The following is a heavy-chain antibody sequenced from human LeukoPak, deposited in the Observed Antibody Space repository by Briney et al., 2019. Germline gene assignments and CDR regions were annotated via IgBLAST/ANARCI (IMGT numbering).Heavy chain of an antibody. V-gene: IGHV4-30-2*01. CDR1: GGSISSGGYS. CDR3: ARELVDTAMVTSNWFDP. CDR2: IYHSGST. J-gene: IGHJ5*02. Sequence: PSETLSLTCAVSGGSISSGGYSWSWIRQPPGKGLEWIGYIYHSGSTYYNPSLKSRVTISVDRSKNQFSLKLSSVTAADTAVYYCARELVDTAMVTSNWFDPWAREPWSPSPQ. D-gene: IGHD5-18*01.